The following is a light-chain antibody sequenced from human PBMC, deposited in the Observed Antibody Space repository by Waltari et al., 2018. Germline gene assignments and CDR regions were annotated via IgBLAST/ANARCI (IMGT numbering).Light chain of an antibody. J-gene: IGLJ2*01. CDR3: AAWDDSLNGHVV. CDR2: KNN. CDR1: TSNIGSNT. Sequence: QSVLTQPPSASGTPGQRVTIFCSGSTSNIGSNTVDWYQHLPGTAPKLLIYKNNGRPPGVRDRFSGSKSGTSASLAISGLQSDDEADYYCAAWDDSLNGHVVFGGGTKLTVL. V-gene: IGLV1-44*01.